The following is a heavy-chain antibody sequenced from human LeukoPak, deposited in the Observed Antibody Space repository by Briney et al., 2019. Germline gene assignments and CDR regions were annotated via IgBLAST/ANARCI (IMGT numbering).Heavy chain of an antibody. CDR3: ARGQYYYDTSGYPYFDY. J-gene: IGHJ4*02. V-gene: IGHV3-53*01. CDR1: GFTVSSNY. CDR2: IYSGDST. D-gene: IGHD3-22*01. Sequence: PGGSLRLSCAASGFTVSSNYMSWVRQAPGKGLEWVSVIYSGDSTYYADSVKGRFTISRDNSKNTLYLQVNSLRAEDTAVYYCARGQYYYDTSGYPYFDYWGQGTLVTVSS.